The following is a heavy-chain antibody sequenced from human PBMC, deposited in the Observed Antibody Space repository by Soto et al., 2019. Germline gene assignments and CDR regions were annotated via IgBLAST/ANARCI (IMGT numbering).Heavy chain of an antibody. CDR2: IYSGGST. V-gene: IGHV3-53*01. D-gene: IGHD6-13*01. CDR3: ARPHRSRRGDWFDP. J-gene: IGHJ5*02. Sequence: EVQLVESGGGLIQPGGSLRLSCAASGFTVSSNYMSWVRQAPGKGLEWVSVIYSGGSTYYADSVKGRFTISRDNSKNTLYLQMNSPRAEDTAVYHCARPHRSRRGDWFDPWGQGTLVTVSS. CDR1: GFTVSSNY.